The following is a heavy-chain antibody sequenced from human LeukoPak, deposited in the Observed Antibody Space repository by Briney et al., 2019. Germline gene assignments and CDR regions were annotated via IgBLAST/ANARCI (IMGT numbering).Heavy chain of an antibody. V-gene: IGHV3-23*01. J-gene: IGHJ4*02. CDR3: ANEYDFWRPQRSGLFNY. Sequence: GSLRLSCAASGFTFSSSAMNWVRQAPGKGLEWVSAISGSGGSTYYADSVKGRFTISRDISQDTLYLQMSSLRADDTAVYYCANEYDFWRPQRSGLFNYWGQGTLVTVSS. CDR2: ISGSGGST. CDR1: GFTFSSSA. D-gene: IGHD3-3*01.